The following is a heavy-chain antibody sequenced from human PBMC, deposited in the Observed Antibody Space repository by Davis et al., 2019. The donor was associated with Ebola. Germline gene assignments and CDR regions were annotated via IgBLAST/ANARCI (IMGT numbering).Heavy chain of an antibody. V-gene: IGHV4-59*12. CDR3: ARGLVATDY. D-gene: IGHD5-12*01. CDR2: IYYSGST. Sequence: PSETLSPTCTVSGGPISSYSWSWIRQPPGKGLEWLGYIYYSGSTNYNPSLKSRVTISVDTSKNQFSLKLSSVTAADTAVYYCARGLVATDYWGQGTLVTVSS. J-gene: IGHJ4*02. CDR1: GGPISSYS.